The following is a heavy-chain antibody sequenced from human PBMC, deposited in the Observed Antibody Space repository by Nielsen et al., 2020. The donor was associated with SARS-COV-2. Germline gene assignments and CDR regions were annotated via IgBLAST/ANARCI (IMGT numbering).Heavy chain of an antibody. CDR3: ARLKGNYYDSSGPPHY. CDR1: GFTFSSNY. D-gene: IGHD3-22*01. V-gene: IGHV3-53*01. J-gene: IGHJ4*02. CDR2: IYSGGST. Sequence: GESLKISCAASGFTFSSNYMRRLRQAPGKGLEWVSVIYSGGSTYYADSVKGRFTISRDNSKNTLYLQMNSLRAEDTAVYYCARLKGNYYDSSGPPHYWGQGTLVTVSS.